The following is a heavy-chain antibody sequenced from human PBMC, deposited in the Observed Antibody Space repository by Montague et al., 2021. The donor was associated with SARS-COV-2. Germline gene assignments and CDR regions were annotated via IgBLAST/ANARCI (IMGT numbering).Heavy chain of an antibody. Sequence: SETLSLTCTVSGDPISSYYWSWIRQPPGKGLEWIGYIYYTGSVNYNPSLKSRVTISVDTSKNQFSLKLSSVTAADTAVYYCARGSGDYWGQGTLVTVSS. V-gene: IGHV4-59*01. CDR3: ARGSGDY. CDR2: IYYTGSV. CDR1: GDPISSYY. J-gene: IGHJ4*02. D-gene: IGHD7-27*01.